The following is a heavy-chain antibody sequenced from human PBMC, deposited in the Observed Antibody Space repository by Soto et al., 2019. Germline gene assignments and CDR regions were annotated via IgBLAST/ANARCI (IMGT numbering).Heavy chain of an antibody. J-gene: IGHJ4*02. Sequence: GGSLRLSCAASGLTFSDRYMDWVRQAPGKGLEWVGRIRKKTNSYTTEYAASVKGRFIISRDDSTDSLYLQMSSLKTEDTAVYYCTKVTTVDYYFDYWGQGPLVTVYS. CDR3: TKVTTVDYYFDY. V-gene: IGHV3-72*01. D-gene: IGHD4-17*01. CDR1: GLTFSDRY. CDR2: IRKKTNSYTT.